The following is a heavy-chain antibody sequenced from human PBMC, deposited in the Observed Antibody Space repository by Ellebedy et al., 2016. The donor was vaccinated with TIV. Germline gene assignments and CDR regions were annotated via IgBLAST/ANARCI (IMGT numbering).Heavy chain of an antibody. J-gene: IGHJ4*02. Sequence: GGSLRLXCAASGFTFSDYAMHWVRQAPGKGLEWVAAILSDGSDKSYADFVKGRFTISRDNSKNTLYLQMSSLRPEDSAIYYCASGGGAGHSSGWTSDYWGQGTLVTVSS. CDR3: ASGGGAGHSSGWTSDY. CDR1: GFTFSDYA. D-gene: IGHD6-19*01. V-gene: IGHV3-30-3*01. CDR2: ILSDGSDK.